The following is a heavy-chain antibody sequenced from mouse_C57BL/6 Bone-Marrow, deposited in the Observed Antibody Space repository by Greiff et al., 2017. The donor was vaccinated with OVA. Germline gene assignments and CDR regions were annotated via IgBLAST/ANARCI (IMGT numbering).Heavy chain of an antibody. CDR3: ARSRGLQLRLRYCDD. CDR1: GYTFTDYY. Sequence: LVKPGASVKISCKASGYTFTDYYMNWVKQSHGKSLEWIGDINPNNGGTSYNQKFKGKATLTVDKSSSTAYMELRSLTSEDSAVYYCARSRGLQLRLRYCDDWGQGTTLTVSS. D-gene: IGHD3-2*02. V-gene: IGHV1-26*01. CDR2: INPNNGGT. J-gene: IGHJ2*01.